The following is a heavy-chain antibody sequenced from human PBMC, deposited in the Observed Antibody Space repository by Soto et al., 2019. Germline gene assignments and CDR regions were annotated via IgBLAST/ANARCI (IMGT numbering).Heavy chain of an antibody. J-gene: IGHJ5*02. CDR2: ISGSGGST. D-gene: IGHD5-12*01. CDR3: TKDIVATISYDWFDP. Sequence: EVQLLESGGGLVQPGGSLRLSCAASGFTFSSYAMSWVRQAPGKGLEWVSAISGSGGSTYYADSVKGRFTISRDNSKNTLYLQMNSLRAEDTAVYYCTKDIVATISYDWFDPWGQGTLVTVSS. CDR1: GFTFSSYA. V-gene: IGHV3-23*01.